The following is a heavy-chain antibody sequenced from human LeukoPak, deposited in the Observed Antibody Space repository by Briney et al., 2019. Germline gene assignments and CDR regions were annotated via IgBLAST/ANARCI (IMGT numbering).Heavy chain of an antibody. D-gene: IGHD4-17*01. Sequence: SETLSLTCSGSSYSISNSLYWGWLRQPPGKGLEWIGSTYRSGSTFYNPSLKSRVTISLDTSKNQFSLKLSSVTAADTAVYFCARGTYGYYMDVWGKGTTVTVSS. J-gene: IGHJ6*03. V-gene: IGHV4-38-2*02. CDR2: TYRSGST. CDR1: SYSISNSLY. CDR3: ARGTYGYYMDV.